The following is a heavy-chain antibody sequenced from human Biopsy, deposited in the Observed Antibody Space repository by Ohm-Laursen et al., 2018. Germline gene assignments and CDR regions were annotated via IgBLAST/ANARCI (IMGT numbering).Heavy chain of an antibody. D-gene: IGHD1/OR15-1a*01. V-gene: IGHV3-49*03. J-gene: IGHJ4*02. CDR2: IRSSGYGGTA. CDR1: GFSFENYV. Sequence: SLRLSCAASGFSFENYVMKWFRQAPGKGLEWVGLIRSSGYGGTADYAASVKGRFTISRDDSKSFAYLQMTSLRTEDTAVYFCAREGLGTTADYWGQGILVTVSS. CDR3: AREGLGTTADY.